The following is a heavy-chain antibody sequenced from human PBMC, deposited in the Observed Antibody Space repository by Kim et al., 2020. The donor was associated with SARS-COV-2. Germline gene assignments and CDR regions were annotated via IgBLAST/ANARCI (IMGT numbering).Heavy chain of an antibody. J-gene: IGHJ4*02. D-gene: IGHD1-26*01. CDR2: RNK. V-gene: IGHV3-30*01. Sequence: RNKYDAESVKGRITITRGNSKNTLHLQMNSLRPEERAGYYCAREVGAKDYWGQGTLVTVSS. CDR3: AREVGAKDY.